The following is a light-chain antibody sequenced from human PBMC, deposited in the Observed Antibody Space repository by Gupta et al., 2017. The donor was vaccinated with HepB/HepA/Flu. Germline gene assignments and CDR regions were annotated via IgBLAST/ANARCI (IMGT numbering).Light chain of an antibody. J-gene: IGLJ3*02. V-gene: IGLV1-51*01. CDR2: DNS. CDR1: SSSVGKNY. CDR3: GTWDTSLSAVV. Sequence: QSVLTQPPSVSAAPGEKVTISCPGSSSSVGKNYVSWYQQLPGSAPKVLIYDNSKRPSGIPDRFSGSKSGTSATLGITGLQTGDEADYYCGTWDTSLSAVVFGGGTRLTVL.